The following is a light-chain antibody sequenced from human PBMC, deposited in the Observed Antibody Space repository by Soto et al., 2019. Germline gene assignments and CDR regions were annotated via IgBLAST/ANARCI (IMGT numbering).Light chain of an antibody. CDR3: CSYAGSSTPVV. J-gene: IGLJ2*01. CDR2: EVS. V-gene: IGLV2-23*02. Sequence: QSALTQPASVSGSPGQSITISCIGTTSDVGTYDLVSWYQHHPGKAPKLIIFEVSRRPSGVSDRFSGSKSGNTASLTISGLQAEDEADFYFCSYAGSSTPVVFGGGTKLTVL. CDR1: TSDVGTYDL.